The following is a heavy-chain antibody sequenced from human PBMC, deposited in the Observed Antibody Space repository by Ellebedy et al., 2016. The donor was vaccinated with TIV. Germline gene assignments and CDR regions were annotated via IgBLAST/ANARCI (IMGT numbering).Heavy chain of an antibody. CDR3: ARGDSAAKYFDY. J-gene: IGHJ4*02. D-gene: IGHD6-13*01. V-gene: IGHV4-30-4*01. Sequence: SETLSLTXTVSGGSISSGDYYWSWIRQPPGKGLEWIGYIYYSGSTYYNPSLKSRVTISVDTSKNQFSLKLSSVTAADTAVYYCARGDSAAKYFDYWGQGTLVTVSS. CDR1: GGSISSGDYY. CDR2: IYYSGST.